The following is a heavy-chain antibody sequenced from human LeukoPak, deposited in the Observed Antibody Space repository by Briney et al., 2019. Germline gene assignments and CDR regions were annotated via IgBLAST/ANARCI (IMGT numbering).Heavy chain of an antibody. Sequence: PSQTLSLTCAVSGGSISSGGYSWSWLRQPPGKGLEWIGYIYHSGSTYYNPSLKSRVTISVDRSKNQFSLKLSSVTAADTAVYYCASYAVAGGGDYWGQGTLVTVPS. J-gene: IGHJ4*02. V-gene: IGHV4-30-2*01. D-gene: IGHD6-19*01. CDR2: IYHSGST. CDR1: GGSISSGGYS. CDR3: ASYAVAGGGDY.